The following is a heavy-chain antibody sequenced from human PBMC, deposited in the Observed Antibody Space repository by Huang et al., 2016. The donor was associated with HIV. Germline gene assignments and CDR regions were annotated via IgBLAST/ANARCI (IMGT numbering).Heavy chain of an antibody. J-gene: IGHJ3*01. Sequence: QVQLQESGPGLVQPSQTLSLTCAVSGASISSGTYYWSWIRQPAGKGLEWIGHMLTSGSTYYTASLKSRVTISVDTSKNQLSLRLNSVTAADTAIYYCARDRGSRYGQNAFDLWGQGTLVTVSP. V-gene: IGHV4-61*02. CDR1: GASISSGTYY. CDR3: ARDRGSRYGQNAFDL. CDR2: MLTSGST. D-gene: IGHD3-16*01.